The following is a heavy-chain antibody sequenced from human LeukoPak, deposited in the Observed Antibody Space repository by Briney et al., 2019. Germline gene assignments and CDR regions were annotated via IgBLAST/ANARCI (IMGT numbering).Heavy chain of an antibody. J-gene: IGHJ3*02. CDR2: INHSGST. D-gene: IGHD2-15*01. Sequence: SETLSLTCAVYGGSFSGYYWSWIRQPPGKGLEWIGEINHSGSTNYNPSLKSRVTISVDTSKNQFSLKLSSVTAADTAVYYCARRTGRMVPSRAFDIWGQGTMVTVSS. CDR1: GGSFSGYY. CDR3: ARRTGRMVPSRAFDI. V-gene: IGHV4-34*01.